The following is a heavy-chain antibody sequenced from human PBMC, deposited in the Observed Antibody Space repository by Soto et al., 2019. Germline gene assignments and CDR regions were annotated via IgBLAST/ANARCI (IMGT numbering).Heavy chain of an antibody. V-gene: IGHV3-33*01. CDR1: GFTFSSYG. J-gene: IGHJ4*02. D-gene: IGHD3-22*01. Sequence: QVQLVESGGGVVQPGRSLRLSCVASGFTFSSYGMHWVRQAPGKGLEWEAVIWYDGSKKYYADSVKGRFTISRDNSKNTLYLQMNSLRAEDTAVYYCARGGTTLIVGARHCFDYWGQGTLVTVSS. CDR2: IWYDGSKK. CDR3: ARGGTTLIVGARHCFDY.